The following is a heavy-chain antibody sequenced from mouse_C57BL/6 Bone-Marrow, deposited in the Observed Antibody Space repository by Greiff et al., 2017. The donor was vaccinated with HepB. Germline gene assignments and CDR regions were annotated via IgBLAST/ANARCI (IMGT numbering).Heavy chain of an antibody. CDR3: ARFYYGSSSWFAY. J-gene: IGHJ3*01. D-gene: IGHD1-1*01. CDR2: IHPNSGST. Sequence: VQLQQPGAELVKPGASVKLSCKASGYTFTSYRMHWVKQRPGQGLEWIGMIHPNSGSTNYNEKFKSKATLTVDKSSSTAYMQLSSLTSEDSAVYYCARFYYGSSSWFAYWGQGTLVTVSA. V-gene: IGHV1-64*01. CDR1: GYTFTSYR.